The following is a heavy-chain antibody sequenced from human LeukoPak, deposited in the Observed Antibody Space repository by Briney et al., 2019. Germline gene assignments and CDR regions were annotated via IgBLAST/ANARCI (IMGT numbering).Heavy chain of an antibody. V-gene: IGHV3-23*01. J-gene: IGHJ4*02. Sequence: QSGGSLRLSCAASGFTFSSYAMSWVRQAPGKGLEWVSAISGSGGSTYYADSVRGRFTISRDNSKNTLYLQMNSLRAEDTAVYYCAKDGYCSSTSCYPAPYWGQGTLVTVSS. CDR2: ISGSGGST. CDR1: GFTFSSYA. CDR3: AKDGYCSSTSCYPAPY. D-gene: IGHD2-2*01.